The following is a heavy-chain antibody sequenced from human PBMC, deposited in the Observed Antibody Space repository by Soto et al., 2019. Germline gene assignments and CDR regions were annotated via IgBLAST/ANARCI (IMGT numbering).Heavy chain of an antibody. Sequence: GGSLRLSCAASGFTFSSYWMDWVRQAPGKGLVWVSHINTDGSTTSYADSVKGRFTISRDNAKNTLYLQMNSLRAEDTAVYYCARDSRIYTSGSWYYYMDVWGKGTTVTVSS. D-gene: IGHD6-25*01. V-gene: IGHV3-74*01. CDR2: INTDGSTT. CDR3: ARDSRIYTSGSWYYYMDV. CDR1: GFTFSSYW. J-gene: IGHJ6*03.